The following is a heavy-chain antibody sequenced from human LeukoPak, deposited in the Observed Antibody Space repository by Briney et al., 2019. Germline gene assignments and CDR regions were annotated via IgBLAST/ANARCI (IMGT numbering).Heavy chain of an antibody. CDR3: TSSSSEETIAY. Sequence: ASVTVSCTASGYTFTSYYMHWVRQAPGQGLEWMGIMNPSGGSTTHAQKFQGRVTMTRDTSTGTVYMELSSLRSEDTAVYYCTSSSSEETIAYWGQGALVTVSS. CDR2: MNPSGGST. D-gene: IGHD6-6*01. J-gene: IGHJ4*02. V-gene: IGHV1-46*01. CDR1: GYTFTSYY.